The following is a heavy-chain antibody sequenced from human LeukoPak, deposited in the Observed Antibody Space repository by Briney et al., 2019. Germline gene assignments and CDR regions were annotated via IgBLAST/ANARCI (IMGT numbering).Heavy chain of an antibody. CDR2: IYYSGST. D-gene: IGHD3-10*01. CDR1: GGSISSYY. J-gene: IGHJ4*02. V-gene: IGHV4-59*01. Sequence: SETLSLTCTVSGGSISSYYWSWIRQPPGKGLEWIGYIYYSGSTNYNPSLKSRVTISVDTSKNQFSLRLSSVTAADTAVYYCARAQGGVVRGVMFDSWGQGTLVTVSS. CDR3: ARAQGGVVRGVMFDS.